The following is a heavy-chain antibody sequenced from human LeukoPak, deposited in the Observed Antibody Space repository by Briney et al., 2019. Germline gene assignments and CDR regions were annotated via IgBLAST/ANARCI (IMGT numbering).Heavy chain of an antibody. CDR3: ARAQKTQGYYDFGY. CDR2: IWYDGSNK. Sequence: GGSLRLSCAASGFTFSSYGMHWVRQAPGKGLEGVAVIWYDGSNKYYADSVKGRFTISRDNSKNTLYLQMNSLRAEDTAVYYCARAQKTQGYYDFGYWGQGTLVTVSS. J-gene: IGHJ4*02. D-gene: IGHD1-26*01. CDR1: GFTFSSYG. V-gene: IGHV3-33*01.